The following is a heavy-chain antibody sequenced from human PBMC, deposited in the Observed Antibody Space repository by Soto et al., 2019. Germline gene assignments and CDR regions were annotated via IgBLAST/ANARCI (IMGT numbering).Heavy chain of an antibody. D-gene: IGHD3-10*01. CDR3: ACLPVITMVRMDWFDP. J-gene: IGHJ5*02. CDR2: INHSGST. V-gene: IGHV4-34*01. CDR1: GGSFSGYY. Sequence: SETLSLTCAVYGGSFSGYYWSWIRQPPGKGLEWIGEINHSGSTNYNPSLKSRVTISVDTSKNQFSLKLSSVTAADTAVDYCACLPVITMVRMDWFDPWGQRTLVTVSS.